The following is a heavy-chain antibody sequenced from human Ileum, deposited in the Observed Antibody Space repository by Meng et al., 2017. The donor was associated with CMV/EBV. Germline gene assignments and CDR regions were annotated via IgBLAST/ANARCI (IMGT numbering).Heavy chain of an antibody. CDR2: IKYDGSVE. Sequence: QGQLVEAGGGLVQPGESLRLSRGASGFTFSGFGMHWVRQTSVKGLQWVAFIKYDGSVEKYADSVKGRFVISRDDSNDTLYLQMNSLTAEDSALYYCAKPGPGDSSGFEYWGQGTLVTVSS. V-gene: IGHV3-30*02. D-gene: IGHD3-22*01. CDR3: AKPGPGDSSGFEY. J-gene: IGHJ4*02. CDR1: GFTFSGFG.